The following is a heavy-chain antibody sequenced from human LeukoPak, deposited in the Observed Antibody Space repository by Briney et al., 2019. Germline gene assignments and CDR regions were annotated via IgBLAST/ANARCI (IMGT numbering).Heavy chain of an antibody. J-gene: IGHJ4*02. V-gene: IGHV3-74*01. CDR1: GFNFRNYW. Sequence: GGSLRLSCAASGFNFRNYWMHWVRQAPGKGLVWVSRINSDGSSTSYADSVEGRFTISRDNAENTLYLQINSLRAEDTAVYYCATDEAATGRLDYWGQGTLVTVSS. CDR3: ATDEAATGRLDY. D-gene: IGHD1-1*01. CDR2: INSDGSST.